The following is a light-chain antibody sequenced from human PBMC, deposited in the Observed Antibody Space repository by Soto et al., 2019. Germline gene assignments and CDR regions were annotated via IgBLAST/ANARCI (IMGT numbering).Light chain of an antibody. Sequence: EIVLRQSPRTLSLSPGERATLSCRASQSVSSTYLAWYQQKPGQAPRLLIYGASSRATGIPDRFSGSGSGTDFTLTISRLEPEDFAVYYGQQYGSSRQITFGQGTRLEIK. CDR2: GAS. J-gene: IGKJ5*01. CDR1: QSVSSTY. V-gene: IGKV3-20*01. CDR3: QQYGSSRQIT.